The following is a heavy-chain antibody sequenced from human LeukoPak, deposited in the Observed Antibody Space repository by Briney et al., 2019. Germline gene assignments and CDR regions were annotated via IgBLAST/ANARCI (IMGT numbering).Heavy chain of an antibody. CDR3: AKGQSEQQLVLFDY. J-gene: IGHJ4*02. CDR1: GFTFDDYA. CDR2: ISWNSGSI. Sequence: GGSLRLSCAASGFTFDDYAMHWVRQAPGKGLEWVSGISWNSGSIGYADSVKGRFTISRDNAKNSLYLQMNSLRAEDTALYYCAKGQSEQQLVLFDYWGQGTLVTVSS. V-gene: IGHV3-9*01. D-gene: IGHD6-13*01.